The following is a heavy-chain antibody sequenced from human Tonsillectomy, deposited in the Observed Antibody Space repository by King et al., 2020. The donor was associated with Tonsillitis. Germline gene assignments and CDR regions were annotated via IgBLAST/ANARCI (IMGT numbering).Heavy chain of an antibody. V-gene: IGHV3-30-3*01. D-gene: IGHD2-8*01. J-gene: IGHJ3*02. Sequence: VQLVESGGGVVQPGKSLRLSCAASGFTFSTYTIHWVRQAPGKGLEWVAVISSDGSNKYYADSVKGRFTISRDNSKNTLNPQMNSLRTEDTAVYYCARDEVVLLVFATVGAFDIWGQGTMVTVPS. CDR3: ARDEVVLLVFATVGAFDI. CDR1: GFTFSTYT. CDR2: ISSDGSNK.